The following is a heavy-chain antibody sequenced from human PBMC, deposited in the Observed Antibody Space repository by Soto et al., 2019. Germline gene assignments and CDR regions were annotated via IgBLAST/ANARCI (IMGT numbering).Heavy chain of an antibody. CDR2: ISYDGSNR. CDR1: RFTFSSYG. Sequence: PVGSLRLSCAASRFTFSSYGMHWVRQAPGKGLEWVAVISYDGSNRYYADSVKGRFTISRDNSKNTLYLQMNSLRAEDTAVYYCAKDPNYYDFWSGYWENYYYYGMDVWGQGTTVTVSS. J-gene: IGHJ6*02. V-gene: IGHV3-30*18. D-gene: IGHD3-3*01. CDR3: AKDPNYYDFWSGYWENYYYYGMDV.